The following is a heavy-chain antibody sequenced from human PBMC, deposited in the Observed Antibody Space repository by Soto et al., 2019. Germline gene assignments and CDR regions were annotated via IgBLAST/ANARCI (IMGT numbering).Heavy chain of an antibody. CDR1: GFTFSNYA. CDR2: IYGGGDGT. V-gene: IGHV3-23*01. Sequence: EVLLLESGGGLVQPGGSLRLSCAASGFTFSNYAVNWVRQAPGQGLEWVSTIYGGGDGTHYADSVKGRFTISRDNSTTTLYLQMNSLRAEDTAVYYCAKNRGHEPPYYSDSWGQGNLVTVSS. J-gene: IGHJ4*02. CDR3: AKNRGHEPPYYSDS.